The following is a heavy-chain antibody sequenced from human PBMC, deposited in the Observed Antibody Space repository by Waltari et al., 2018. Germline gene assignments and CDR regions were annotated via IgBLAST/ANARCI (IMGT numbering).Heavy chain of an antibody. D-gene: IGHD3-10*01. CDR2: IYTSGST. CDR1: GGSISSGSYY. Sequence: QVQLQESGPGLVKPSETLSLTCSVSGGSISSGSYYWTWIRQPAGKGLEWIGRIYTSGSTNYNPCLRSRLTISVDTSNNQFSLKLSSVTAADTAVYYCARDPPQLADAFDIWGQGTMVTVSS. CDR3: ARDPPQLADAFDI. V-gene: IGHV4-61*02. J-gene: IGHJ3*02.